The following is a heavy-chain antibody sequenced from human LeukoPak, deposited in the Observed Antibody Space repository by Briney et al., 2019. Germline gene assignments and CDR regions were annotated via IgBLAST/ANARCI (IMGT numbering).Heavy chain of an antibody. CDR3: ARIAPLDYMDV. J-gene: IGHJ6*03. Sequence: PSETLSLTCTVSGGSISSSSYYWGWIRQPPGKGLEWTGSIYYSGSTNYNPSLKSRVTISVDTSKNQFSLKLSSVTAADTAVYYCARIAPLDYMDVWGKGTTVTISS. CDR2: IYYSGST. V-gene: IGHV4-39*07. CDR1: GGSISSSSYY. D-gene: IGHD6-13*01.